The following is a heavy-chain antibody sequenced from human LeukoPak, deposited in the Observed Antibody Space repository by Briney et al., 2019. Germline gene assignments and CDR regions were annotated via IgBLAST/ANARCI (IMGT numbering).Heavy chain of an antibody. V-gene: IGHV1-69*04. D-gene: IGHD3-22*01. CDR1: GGTFSSYA. Sequence: SVKVSCKASGGTFSSYAISWVRQAPGQGLEWMGRIIPILGIANYAQKFQGRVTITADKSTSTAYMELSSLRSEDTAVYYCASVRGDYYDSSGEIDYWGQGTLVTVSS. CDR2: IIPILGIA. J-gene: IGHJ4*02. CDR3: ASVRGDYYDSSGEIDY.